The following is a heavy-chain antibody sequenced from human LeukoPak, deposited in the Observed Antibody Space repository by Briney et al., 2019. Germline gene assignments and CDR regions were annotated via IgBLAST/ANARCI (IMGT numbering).Heavy chain of an antibody. J-gene: IGHJ4*02. CDR2: ISYDGSNK. CDR1: GFTFSSYA. CDR3: AREAEWFGDQRGQFDY. D-gene: IGHD3-10*01. V-gene: IGHV3-30-3*01. Sequence: GRSLRLSCAASGFTFSSYAMHWVRQAPGKGLEWVAVISYDGSNKYYADSVKGRLTISRDNSKNTLYLQMNSLRAEDTAVYYCAREAEWFGDQRGQFDYWGQGTLVTVSS.